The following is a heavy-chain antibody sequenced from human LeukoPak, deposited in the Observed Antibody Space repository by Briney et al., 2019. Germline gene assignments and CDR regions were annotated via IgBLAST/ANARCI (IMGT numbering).Heavy chain of an antibody. Sequence: PGGSLRLSCAASGFTFSSYAMSWVRQAPGKGLEWVSAISGSGGSTYYADSVKGRFTISRDNSKNSLYLQMNSLRAEDTALYYCAKDVEGSSWYKGYYFDYWGQGTLVTVSS. CDR1: GFTFSSYA. J-gene: IGHJ4*02. CDR3: AKDVEGSSWYKGYYFDY. CDR2: ISGSGGST. V-gene: IGHV3-23*01. D-gene: IGHD6-13*01.